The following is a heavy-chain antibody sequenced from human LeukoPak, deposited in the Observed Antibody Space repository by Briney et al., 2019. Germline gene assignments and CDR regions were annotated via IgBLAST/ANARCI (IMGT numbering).Heavy chain of an antibody. J-gene: IGHJ4*02. CDR2: IQHSGST. V-gene: IGHV4-34*01. CDR1: TGSPNGYY. CDR3: ARGGSPVGASNDY. Sequence: PSQTLSLPCAVYTGSPNGYYWMCIRQPPRKGWEQLGEIQHSGSTNYNPSLKSRVTISVDTSTTQFSLKLSPLTAADTAVYYCARGGSPVGASNDYWGQGTLVTVSS. D-gene: IGHD1-26*01.